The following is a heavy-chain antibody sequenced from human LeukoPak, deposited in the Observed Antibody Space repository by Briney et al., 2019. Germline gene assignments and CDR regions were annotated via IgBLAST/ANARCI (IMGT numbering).Heavy chain of an antibody. CDR2: ISYDGSNK. Sequence: GGSLRLSCAASGFTFSSYAMHWVRQAPGKGLEWVAVISYDGSNKYYADSVKGRFTISRDNSKNTLYLQMNSLRAEDTAVYYCAKDDAAARIFDYWGQGTLVTVSS. J-gene: IGHJ4*02. CDR3: AKDDAAARIFDY. CDR1: GFTFSSYA. D-gene: IGHD6-6*01. V-gene: IGHV3-30-3*01.